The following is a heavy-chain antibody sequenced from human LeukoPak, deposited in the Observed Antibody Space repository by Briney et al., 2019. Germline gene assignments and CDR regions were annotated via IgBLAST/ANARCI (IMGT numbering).Heavy chain of an antibody. CDR2: IYYSGST. V-gene: IGHV4-39*07. CDR1: GGSISSSSYY. Sequence: SETLSLTCTVSGGSISSSSYYWGWICQPPGKGLEWIGSIYYSGSTYYNPSLKSRVTISVDTSKNQFSLKLSSVTAADTAVYYCARGPLFPYDFWSGYFDYWGQGTLVTVSS. J-gene: IGHJ4*02. CDR3: ARGPLFPYDFWSGYFDY. D-gene: IGHD3-3*01.